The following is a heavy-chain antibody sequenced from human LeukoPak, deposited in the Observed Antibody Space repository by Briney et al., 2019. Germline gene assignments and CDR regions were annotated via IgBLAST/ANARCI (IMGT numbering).Heavy chain of an antibody. V-gene: IGHV3-11*01. J-gene: IGHJ6*03. CDR1: GFTFSSYW. CDR3: ARLSGSSYYYYYYMDV. D-gene: IGHD1-26*01. Sequence: PGGSLRLSCAASGFTFSSYWMSWIRQAPGKGLEWVSYISSSGSTIYYADSVKGRFTISRDNAKNSLYLQMNSLRAEDTAVYYCARLSGSSYYYYYYMDVWGKGTTVTISS. CDR2: ISSSGSTI.